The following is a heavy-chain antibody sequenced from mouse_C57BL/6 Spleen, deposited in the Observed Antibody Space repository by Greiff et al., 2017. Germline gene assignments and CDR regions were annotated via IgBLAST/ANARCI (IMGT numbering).Heavy chain of an antibody. CDR1: GYSFTDYN. V-gene: IGHV1-39*01. D-gene: IGHD1-1*01. J-gene: IGHJ4*01. Sequence: VQLKESGPELVKPGASVKISCKASGYSFTDYNMNWVKQSNGKSLEWIGVINPNYGTTSYNKKFKGKATLTVDQSSSTAYMQLNSLTSEDSAVYYCARIVGGSSTMDYWGQGTSVTVSS. CDR2: INPNYGTT. CDR3: ARIVGGSSTMDY.